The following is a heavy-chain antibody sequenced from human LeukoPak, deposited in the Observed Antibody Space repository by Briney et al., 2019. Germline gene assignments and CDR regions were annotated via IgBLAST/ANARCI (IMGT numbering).Heavy chain of an antibody. D-gene: IGHD3-10*01. Sequence: SVKVSCKASGGTFSSYAINWVRQAPGRGLEWMGGIIPMFGTPNYAQKFQGRVTITADESTSTAYMELSSLRSEDTAVYYCATTPGKLWFGELSRWGQGTLVTVSS. CDR3: ATTPGKLWFGELSR. J-gene: IGHJ4*02. CDR2: IIPMFGTP. CDR1: GGTFSSYA. V-gene: IGHV1-69*13.